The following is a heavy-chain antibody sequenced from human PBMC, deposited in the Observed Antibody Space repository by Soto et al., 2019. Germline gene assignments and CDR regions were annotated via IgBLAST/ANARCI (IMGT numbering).Heavy chain of an antibody. V-gene: IGHV4-38-2*01. CDR3: ARWRNDCSSTSCYHFDY. D-gene: IGHD2-2*01. CDR2: IYHSGTT. CDR1: DFSISSGHY. J-gene: IGHJ4*02. Sequence: PSETLSLTCAVSDFSISSGHYWGWIRQPPGKGLEWIGSIYHSGTTYNNPSLKSRVTMSVDTSKNQFSLKLSSVTAADTAVYYCARWRNDCSSTSCYHFDYWGQGTLVTVSS.